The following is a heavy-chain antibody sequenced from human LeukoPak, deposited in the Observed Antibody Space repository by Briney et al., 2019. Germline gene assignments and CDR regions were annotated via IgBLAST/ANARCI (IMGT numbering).Heavy chain of an antibody. J-gene: IGHJ4*02. D-gene: IGHD2-2*01. CDR1: GYTFTTYY. Sequence: ASVKVSCKASGYTFTTYYMHWVRQAPGQGLEWMGWINPNIGGTDYTQKFQGRVTMTRDTSISTAYMELSSLRSDDAAVYYCAVKMGYCSSSRCLTGFDYWGQGTLVTVSS. V-gene: IGHV1-2*02. CDR2: INPNIGGT. CDR3: AVKMGYCSSSRCLTGFDY.